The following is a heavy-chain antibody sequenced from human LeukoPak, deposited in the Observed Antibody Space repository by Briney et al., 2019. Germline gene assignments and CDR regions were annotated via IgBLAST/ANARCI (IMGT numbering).Heavy chain of an antibody. D-gene: IGHD1-7*01. V-gene: IGHV4-59*08. CDR2: IYYTGST. CDR1: GGSISSYY. Sequence: SETLSLTCTVSGGSISSYYWSWIRQPPGKGLEWIGNIYYTGSTNYNPSLKSRVTISVDTSKNQLSLKLSPLTAADSAVYYCARRSTLENFLDSWGQGTPFTASS. J-gene: IGHJ4*02. CDR3: ARRSTLENFLDS.